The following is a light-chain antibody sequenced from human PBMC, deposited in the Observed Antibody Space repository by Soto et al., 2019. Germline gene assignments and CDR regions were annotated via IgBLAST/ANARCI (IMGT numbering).Light chain of an antibody. J-gene: IGLJ3*02. V-gene: IGLV6-57*03. CDR1: SGSIASNY. CDR2: EDN. CDR3: QSYDSSNWV. Sequence: NFMLTQPHSVSESPGKTVTISCTRSSGSIASNYVQWYQQRPGSAPTTVIYEDNQRPSGVPDRFSGSIDSSSNSASLTISGLKTEEEADYYCQSYDSSNWVFSRGTKLTVL.